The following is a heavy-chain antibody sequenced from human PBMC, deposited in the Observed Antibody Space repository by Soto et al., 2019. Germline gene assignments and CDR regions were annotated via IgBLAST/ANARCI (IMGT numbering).Heavy chain of an antibody. CDR1: GYTFTSYG. V-gene: IGHV1-18*01. J-gene: IGHJ6*02. CDR2: ISAYNGNT. Sequence: QVQLVQSGAEVKKPGASVKVSCKASGYTFTSYGISWVRQAPGQGLEGMGRISAYNGNTNYAQKLQGRVTMTTATXTSTAYMELRSLRSDDTAVYYCASSYCVGDCYSVYYYYGMDVWGQGTTVTVSS. D-gene: IGHD2-21*02. CDR3: ASSYCVGDCYSVYYYYGMDV.